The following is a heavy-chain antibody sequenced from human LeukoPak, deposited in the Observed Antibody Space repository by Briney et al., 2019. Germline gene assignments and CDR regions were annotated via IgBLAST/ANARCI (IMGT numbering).Heavy chain of an antibody. J-gene: IGHJ5*02. V-gene: IGHV3-21*06. CDR1: GFTFSSYS. D-gene: IGHD1-26*01. Sequence: GGSLRLSCAASGFTFSSYSMNWVRQAPGKGLEWVSFISSSRSYIYYADSVKGRFTTSRDNAKNSLYLQMNSLRAEDTAVYYCARAGSGRSPDWFDPWGQGTLVTVSS. CDR3: ARAGSGRSPDWFDP. CDR2: ISSSRSYI.